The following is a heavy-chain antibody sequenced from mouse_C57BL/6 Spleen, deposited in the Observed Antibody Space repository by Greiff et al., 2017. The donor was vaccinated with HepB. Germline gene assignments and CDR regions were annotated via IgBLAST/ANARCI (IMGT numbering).Heavy chain of an antibody. CDR3: AREARRYAMDY. D-gene: IGHD3-1*01. Sequence: QVQLQQSGAELVRPGSSVKLSCKASGYTFTSYWMHWVKQRPIQGLEWIGNIDPSDSETHYNQKFKDKATLTVDKSSSTAYMQLSSLTSEDSAVYYCAREARRYAMDYWGQGTSVTVSS. CDR1: GYTFTSYW. J-gene: IGHJ4*01. CDR2: IDPSDSET. V-gene: IGHV1-52*01.